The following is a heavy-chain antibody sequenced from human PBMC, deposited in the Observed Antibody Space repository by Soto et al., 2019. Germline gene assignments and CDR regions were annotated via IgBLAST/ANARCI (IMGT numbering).Heavy chain of an antibody. J-gene: IGHJ5*02. CDR1: GGTFSSYA. Sequence: VQLVQSGAEVKKPGSSVKVSCKASGGTFSSYAITWVRQAPGQGLEWMGGIIPIFGTANYAQKFQGRVTITADESTSTAYMERSSLRSEDTAVYYCARDRGPSSGYYPYWFDPWGQGTLVTVSS. V-gene: IGHV1-69*12. CDR2: IIPIFGTA. D-gene: IGHD3-22*01. CDR3: ARDRGPSSGYYPYWFDP.